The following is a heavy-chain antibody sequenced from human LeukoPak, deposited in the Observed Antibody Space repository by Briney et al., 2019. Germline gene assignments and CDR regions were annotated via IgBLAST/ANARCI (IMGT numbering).Heavy chain of an antibody. CDR2: IIPIFGTA. V-gene: IGHV1-69*06. Sequence: ASVKVSCKASGGTFSSYAISWVRQAPGQGLEWMGGIIPIFGTANYAQKFQGRVTITADKSTSTAYMELSSLRSEDTAVYYCARDREYENSGYWEFDYWGQGTLVTVSS. CDR1: GGTFSSYA. J-gene: IGHJ4*02. CDR3: ARDREYENSGYWEFDY. D-gene: IGHD3-22*01.